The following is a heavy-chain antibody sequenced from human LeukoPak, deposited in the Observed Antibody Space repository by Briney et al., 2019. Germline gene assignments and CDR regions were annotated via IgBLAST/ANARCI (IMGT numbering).Heavy chain of an antibody. V-gene: IGHV4-34*01. CDR2: INHSGST. CDR1: GGSFSGYY. CDR3: ARTMIVVVPDKYNWFDP. J-gene: IGHJ5*02. D-gene: IGHD3-22*01. Sequence: KPSETLSLTCAVYGGSFSGYYWSWIRQPPGKGLEWIGEINHSGSTNYNPSLKSRVTISVDTSKNQFSLKLSSVTAADTAVYYCARTMIVVVPDKYNWFDPWGQGTLVTVSS.